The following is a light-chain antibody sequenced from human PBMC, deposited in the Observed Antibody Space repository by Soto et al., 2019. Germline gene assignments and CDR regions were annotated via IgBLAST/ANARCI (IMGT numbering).Light chain of an antibody. CDR3: QQRSNWPPIT. J-gene: IGKJ5*01. V-gene: IGKV3-11*01. CDR1: QSVSSY. Sequence: ESVLTQSPGTLSLSPGERATLSCRASQSVSSYLAWYQQKPGQAPRLLIYDASNKATGIPARFSGSGSGADFTLTISSLEPEDFAGYYCQQRSNWPPITFGQGTRLEI. CDR2: DAS.